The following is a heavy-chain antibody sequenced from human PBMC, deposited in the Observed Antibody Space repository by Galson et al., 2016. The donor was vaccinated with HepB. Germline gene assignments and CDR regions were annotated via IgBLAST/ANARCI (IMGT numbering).Heavy chain of an antibody. Sequence: SLRLSCAASGFTFSSYTMNWVRQAPGKGLEWVASISATSSYIYYVDSVKGRFTVSRGSAESTLYLQMNSLRVEDTAVYYCAREGYSYGDYWGQGTLVTVSS. CDR3: AREGYSYGDY. V-gene: IGHV3-21*01. J-gene: IGHJ4*02. CDR2: ISATSSYI. CDR1: GFTFSSYT. D-gene: IGHD5-18*01.